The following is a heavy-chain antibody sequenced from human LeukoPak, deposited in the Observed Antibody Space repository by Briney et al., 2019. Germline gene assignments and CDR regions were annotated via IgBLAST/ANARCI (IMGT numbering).Heavy chain of an antibody. CDR2: IKQDGSEK. D-gene: IGHD1-1*01. J-gene: IGHJ6*03. V-gene: IGHV3-7*01. CDR1: GFTFSSYW. CDR3: ARRGQGGTYYYYYMDV. Sequence: GGSLRLSCAASGFTFSSYWMSWVRQAPGKGLEWVANIKQDGSEKYYVDSVKGRFTISRDNAKNSLYLQMNSLRAEDTAVYYCARRGQGGTYYYYYMDVWGKGTTVTVSS.